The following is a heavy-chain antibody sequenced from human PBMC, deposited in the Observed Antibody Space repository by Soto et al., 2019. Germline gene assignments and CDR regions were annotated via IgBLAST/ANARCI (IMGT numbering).Heavy chain of an antibody. Sequence: ASVKVSCKASGGTFSSYAISWVRQAPGQGLEWMGGIIPIFGTANYAQKFQGRVTITADESTSTAYMELSSLRSEDTAVYYCARGGITIFGVVILDMDVWGQGTTVTVSS. J-gene: IGHJ6*02. D-gene: IGHD3-3*01. CDR2: IIPIFGTA. CDR3: ARGGITIFGVVILDMDV. CDR1: GGTFSSYA. V-gene: IGHV1-69*13.